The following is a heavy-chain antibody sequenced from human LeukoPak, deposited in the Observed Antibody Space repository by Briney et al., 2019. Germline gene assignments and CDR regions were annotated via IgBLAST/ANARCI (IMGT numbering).Heavy chain of an antibody. J-gene: IGHJ1*01. Sequence: GGSLRLSCSVSGFTFSSYAIHWVRQAPGKGLEWVAVIWYDGSNKYYADSVKGRFTISRDNSTNTLYLQMNSLRAEDTAVYYCARDRESSSWYFDHWGQGTLVTVSS. CDR3: ARDRESSSWYFDH. CDR1: GFTFSSYA. V-gene: IGHV3-33*08. D-gene: IGHD6-13*01. CDR2: IWYDGSNK.